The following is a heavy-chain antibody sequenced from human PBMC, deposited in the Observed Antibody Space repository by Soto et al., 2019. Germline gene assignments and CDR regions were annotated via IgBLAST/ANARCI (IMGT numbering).Heavy chain of an antibody. D-gene: IGHD3-3*01. CDR2: IDWDDDK. V-gene: IGHV2-70*17. Sequence: GSGPTLVNPTQTLTLTCTFSGFSLSTSGMCVSWIRQPPGKALEWLARIDWDDDKFYSTSLKTRLTISKDTSKNQVVLTMTNMDPVDTATYYCARTLNYDFWSGYYLFDYWGQGTLVTVSS. CDR1: GFSLSTSGMC. CDR3: ARTLNYDFWSGYYLFDY. J-gene: IGHJ4*02.